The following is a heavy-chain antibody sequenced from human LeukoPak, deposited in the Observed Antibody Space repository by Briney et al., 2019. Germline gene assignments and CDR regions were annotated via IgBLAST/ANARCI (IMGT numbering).Heavy chain of an antibody. CDR1: GFTFDDYG. CDR2: INWNDGST. V-gene: IGHV3-20*04. D-gene: IGHD3-22*01. Sequence: GGSLRLSCAASGFTFDDYGMSWVRQAPGKGLEWVSGINWNDGSTGYADSVKGRFTISRDNAKNSLYLQMNSLRAEDTALYYCARDKAHRYYYDSSGYYYDAFDIWGQGTMVTVSS. J-gene: IGHJ3*02. CDR3: ARDKAHRYYYDSSGYYYDAFDI.